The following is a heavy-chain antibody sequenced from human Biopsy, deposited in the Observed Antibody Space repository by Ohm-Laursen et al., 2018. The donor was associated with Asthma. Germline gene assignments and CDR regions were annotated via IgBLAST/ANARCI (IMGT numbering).Heavy chain of an antibody. CDR1: GDSFSNYA. CDR2: LIPVLGTP. V-gene: IGHV1-69*13. Sequence: SVKVSCKASGDSFSNYAISWVRQAPRQGLEWMGGLIPVLGTPDHAQMFEGRVTITADESTSTAYMELSSLSSEDTAVYYCARGYSGSDRIVYYYSGLEVWGQGTTVSVSS. J-gene: IGHJ6*02. CDR3: ARGYSGSDRIVYYYSGLEV. D-gene: IGHD5-12*01.